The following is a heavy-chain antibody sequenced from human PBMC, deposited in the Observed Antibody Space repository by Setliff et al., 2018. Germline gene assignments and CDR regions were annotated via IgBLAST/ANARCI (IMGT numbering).Heavy chain of an antibody. V-gene: IGHV4-34*01. Sequence: SETLSLTCAVYGGSFSGYYWSWIRQPPGKGLEWIGEINHSGSTNYSPSLKSRVTISVDTSKNQFSLKLSSVTAADTAVYYCARELVVPAALQYYYYYYGMDVWGQGTTVTVSS. D-gene: IGHD2-2*01. J-gene: IGHJ6*02. CDR2: INHSGST. CDR3: ARELVVPAALQYYYYYYGMDV. CDR1: GGSFSGYY.